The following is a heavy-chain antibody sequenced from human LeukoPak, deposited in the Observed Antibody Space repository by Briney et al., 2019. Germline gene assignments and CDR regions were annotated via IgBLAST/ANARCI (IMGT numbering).Heavy chain of an antibody. CDR1: GFTVCSNY. CDR3: ARQERDSSGYWFDP. J-gene: IGHJ5*02. V-gene: IGHV3-53*01. CDR2: IYSGGST. Sequence: PGGSLRLSCAASGFTVCSNYMSWVRQAPGKGLEWVSVIYSGGSTYCADSVKGRFTISRDNSKNTLYLQMNSLRAEDTAGYYCARQERDSSGYWFDPWGQGTLVTVSS. D-gene: IGHD6-19*01.